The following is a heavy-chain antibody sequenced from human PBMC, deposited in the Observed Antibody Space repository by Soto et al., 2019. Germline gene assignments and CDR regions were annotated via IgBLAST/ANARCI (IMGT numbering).Heavy chain of an antibody. D-gene: IGHD5-18*01. J-gene: IGHJ6*02. CDR1: GGSISSSF. CDR2: ISYSGST. Sequence: PSETLSLTCSVSGGSISSSFWSWIRQPPGKEQEWIGYISYSGSTTYNPSLKSRITLSVDTSKNQFSLRVASVTAADTAVYYCARGHRAMEYYYYYGMDVWGQGTTVTVS. V-gene: IGHV4-59*01. CDR3: ARGHRAMEYYYYYGMDV.